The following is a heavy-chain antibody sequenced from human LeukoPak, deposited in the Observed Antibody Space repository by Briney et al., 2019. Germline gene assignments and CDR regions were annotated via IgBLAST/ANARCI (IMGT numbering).Heavy chain of an antibody. Sequence: GSLRLSCAASGFTFSTYAMSWVRQPPGKGLEWIGEINHSGSTNYNPSPKSRVTISVDTSKNQFSLKLSSVTAADTAVYYCASGDTGMEAAVRIYGMDVWGQGTTVTVSS. D-gene: IGHD5-18*01. V-gene: IGHV4-34*01. CDR3: ASGDTGMEAAVRIYGMDV. CDR2: INHSGST. J-gene: IGHJ6*02. CDR1: GFTFSTYA.